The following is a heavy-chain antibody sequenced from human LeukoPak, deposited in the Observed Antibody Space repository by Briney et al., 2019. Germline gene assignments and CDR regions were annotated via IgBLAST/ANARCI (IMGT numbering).Heavy chain of an antibody. CDR1: GGXFSGYY. D-gene: IGHD2-8*01. V-gene: IGHV4-34*01. Sequence: SEALSLTCAVYGGXFSGYYWSWIRQPPGKGLEWIGEINHSGSTNYNPSLKSRVTISVDTSKNQFSLKLSSVTAADTAVYYCARGNLGYCTNGVCERLDYWGQGTLVTVSS. CDR3: ARGNLGYCTNGVCERLDY. J-gene: IGHJ4*02. CDR2: INHSGST.